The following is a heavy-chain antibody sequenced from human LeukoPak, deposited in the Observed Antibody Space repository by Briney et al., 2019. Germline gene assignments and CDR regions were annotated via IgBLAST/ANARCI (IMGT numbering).Heavy chain of an antibody. V-gene: IGHV1-24*01. CDR2: FDPEDGET. D-gene: IGHD6-13*01. CDR1: GYTLTELS. CDR3: ARGDILRIAAAGNPFDY. Sequence: ASVKVSCKVSGYTLTELSMHWVRQAPGKGLEWMGGFDPEDGETIYAQKFQGRVTMTEDTSTDTAYMELSRLRSDDTAVYYCARGDILRIAAAGNPFDYWGQGTLVTVSS. J-gene: IGHJ4*02.